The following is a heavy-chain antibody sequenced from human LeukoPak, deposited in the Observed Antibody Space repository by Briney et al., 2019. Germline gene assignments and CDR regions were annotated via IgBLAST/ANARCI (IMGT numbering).Heavy chain of an antibody. D-gene: IGHD2-2*01. J-gene: IGHJ6*04. Sequence: SETLSLTCAVYGGSFSGYYWSWLRQPPGKGLEWIGEINHSGSTNYNPSLKSRVTISVDTSKNQFSLKLSSVTAADTAVYYCARGCSSTSCSSTPNGMDVWGKGTTVTVSS. V-gene: IGHV4-34*01. CDR2: INHSGST. CDR1: GGSFSGYY. CDR3: ARGCSSTSCSSTPNGMDV.